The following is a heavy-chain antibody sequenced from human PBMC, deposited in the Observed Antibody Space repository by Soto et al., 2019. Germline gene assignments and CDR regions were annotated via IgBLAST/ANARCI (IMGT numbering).Heavy chain of an antibody. Sequence: SETLSLTCTVSGGSILDSTYYWSWIRQPPGKGLEWIGYIYYSGSTNYNPSLKSRVTISVDTSKNQFSLKLSSVTAADTAVYYCARLPTIVVVPAAMRRGYNWFDPWGQGTLVTVSS. D-gene: IGHD2-2*01. V-gene: IGHV4-61*05. CDR2: IYYSGST. CDR1: GGSILDSTYY. J-gene: IGHJ5*02. CDR3: ARLPTIVVVPAAMRRGYNWFDP.